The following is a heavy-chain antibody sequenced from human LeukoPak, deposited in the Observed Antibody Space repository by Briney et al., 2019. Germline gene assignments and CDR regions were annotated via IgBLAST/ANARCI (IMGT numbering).Heavy chain of an antibody. D-gene: IGHD2-2*01. CDR1: GFTFSSYA. V-gene: IGHV3-23*01. CDR3: AKDGYCSSTNCYPAPY. Sequence: GGSLRLSCAASGFTFSSYAMSWVRQAPGKGLEWVTGISGSGGGTYYADSVKGRFAISRDNSKNTLSLQMNSLRAEDTAVYYCAKDGYCSSTNCYPAPYWGQGTLVTVSS. J-gene: IGHJ4*02. CDR2: ISGSGGGT.